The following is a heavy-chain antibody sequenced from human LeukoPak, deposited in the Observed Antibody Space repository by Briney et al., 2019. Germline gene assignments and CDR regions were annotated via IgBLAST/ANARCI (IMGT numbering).Heavy chain of an antibody. CDR2: INSDGSST. CDR1: GFTFSSYW. Sequence: GGSLRLSCAASGFTFSSYWMHWVRQAPGKGLVWVSRINSDGSSTSYADSVKGRFTISRDNAKNTLYLQINSLRAEDTAVYYCARVRSSSWHYFDYWGQGTLVTVSS. J-gene: IGHJ4*02. CDR3: ARVRSSSWHYFDY. V-gene: IGHV3-74*01. D-gene: IGHD6-13*01.